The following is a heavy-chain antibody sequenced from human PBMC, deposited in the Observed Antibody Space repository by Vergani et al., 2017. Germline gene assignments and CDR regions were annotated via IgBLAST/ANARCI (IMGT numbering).Heavy chain of an antibody. CDR3: ARATRSMVRGLTYYFDD. D-gene: IGHD3-10*01. J-gene: IGHJ4*02. CDR1: GYTFTTFA. V-gene: IGHV7-4-1*02. CDR2: INTNTGNP. Sequence: QVQLVQSASELKKPGASVKVSCKASGYTFTTFAMNWVRQAPGQGLEWMGWINTNTGNPTYAQGFTGRFVFSLDTSVTTAYLQISSLKAEDTAVYYCARATRSMVRGLTYYFDDWGQGTLVTVSS.